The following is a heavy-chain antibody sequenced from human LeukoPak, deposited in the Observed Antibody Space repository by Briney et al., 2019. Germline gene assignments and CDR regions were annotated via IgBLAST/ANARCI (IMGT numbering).Heavy chain of an antibody. CDR1: GGSFSGYY. Sequence: PSETLSLICAVYGGSFSGYYWSWIRQPPGKGLEWIGEINHSGSTNYNPSLKSRVTISVDTSKNQFSLKLSSVTAADTAVYYCASYYTGSSWYDYWGQGTLVTVSS. CDR2: INHSGST. J-gene: IGHJ4*02. D-gene: IGHD6-13*01. V-gene: IGHV4-34*01. CDR3: ASYYTGSSWYDY.